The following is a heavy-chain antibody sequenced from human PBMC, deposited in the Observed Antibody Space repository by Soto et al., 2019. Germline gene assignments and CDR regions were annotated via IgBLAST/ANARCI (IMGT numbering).Heavy chain of an antibody. CDR2: ISGSGGST. V-gene: IGHV3-23*01. Sequence: EVQLLESGGGLVQPGGSLRLSCAASGFTFSSYAMSWVRQAPGKGLEWVSAISGSGGSTYYADSVKGRFTISRDDSKNKMDLQMNSLKAEDTAVYYCAKDLGETGGRCYYYGMDVWGQGTTVTVSS. CDR3: AKDLGETGGRCYYYGMDV. J-gene: IGHJ6*02. CDR1: GFTFSSYA. D-gene: IGHD7-27*01.